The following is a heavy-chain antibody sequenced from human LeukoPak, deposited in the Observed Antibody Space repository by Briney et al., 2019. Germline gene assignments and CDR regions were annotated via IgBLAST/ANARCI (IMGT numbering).Heavy chain of an antibody. Sequence: GGSLRLSCAASGFTFSSYSMNWVRQAPGKGLEWVSSISSSSSYIYYADSVKGRFTISRDNAKNSLYLQMNSLRAEDTAVYYCARGSGSYYSGRGAPLDYWGQGTLVTVSS. CDR3: ARGSGSYYSGRGAPLDY. V-gene: IGHV3-21*01. J-gene: IGHJ4*02. CDR1: GFTFSSYS. D-gene: IGHD1-26*01. CDR2: ISSSSSYI.